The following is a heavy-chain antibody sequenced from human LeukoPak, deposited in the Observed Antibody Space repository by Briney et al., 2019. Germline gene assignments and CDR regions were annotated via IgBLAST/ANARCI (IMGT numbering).Heavy chain of an antibody. D-gene: IGHD5-18*01. Sequence: SGPTLVNPTQTLTLTCSLSGVSLSTSGVGVGWIRQPPGKALEWLALIYWDDDSRYNPSLKSRLTIAKDTSKNQVVLTLTNMDSVDTATYYCAHSQVFSYGSFHDAYDIWGLGMLVTVSS. CDR3: AHSQVFSYGSFHDAYDI. CDR2: IYWDDDS. CDR1: GVSLSTSGVG. J-gene: IGHJ3*02. V-gene: IGHV2-5*02.